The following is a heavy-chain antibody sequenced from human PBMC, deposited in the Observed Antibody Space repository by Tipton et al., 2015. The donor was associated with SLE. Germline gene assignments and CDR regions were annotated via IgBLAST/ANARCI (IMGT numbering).Heavy chain of an antibody. D-gene: IGHD5-12*01. CDR1: GGSISSSSYY. CDR3: ARGHSGYDYATFDI. Sequence: TLSLTCTVSGGSISSSSYYWGWIRQPPGKGLEWIGSIYYSGSTYYNPSLKSRVTISVDTSKNQFSLKLSSVTAADTAVYYCARGHSGYDYATFDIWGQGTMVTVSS. CDR2: IYYSGST. V-gene: IGHV4-39*07. J-gene: IGHJ3*02.